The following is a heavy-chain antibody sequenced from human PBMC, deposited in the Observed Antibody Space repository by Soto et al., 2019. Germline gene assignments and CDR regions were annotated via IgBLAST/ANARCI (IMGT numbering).Heavy chain of an antibody. CDR1: GFTSSSYG. CDR2: IWYDGSNK. V-gene: IGHV3-33*01. Sequence: QPGGSLRLSCAASGFTSSSYGMHWVRQAPGKGLEWVAVIWYDGSNKYYADSVKGRFTISRDNSKNTLYLQMNSLRAEDTAVYYCARESNQNYGMDVWGQGTTVTVSS. CDR3: ARESNQNYGMDV. J-gene: IGHJ6*02. D-gene: IGHD4-4*01.